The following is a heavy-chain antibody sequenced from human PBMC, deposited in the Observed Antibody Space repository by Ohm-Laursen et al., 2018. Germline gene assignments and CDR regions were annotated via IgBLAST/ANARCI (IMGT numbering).Heavy chain of an antibody. J-gene: IGHJ3*01. Sequence: SLRLSCSASGFTFSSYAMSWVRQAPGKGLEWVSTLSASGGHTYYANSVKGRFTISRDNSKNTLYLQMNSLRVEDTAVYYCVKAFVYYDILTGPSEGYDVWGQGTMVTVSS. V-gene: IGHV3-23*01. CDR3: VKAFVYYDILTGPSEGYDV. CDR2: LSASGGHT. CDR1: GFTFSSYA. D-gene: IGHD3-9*01.